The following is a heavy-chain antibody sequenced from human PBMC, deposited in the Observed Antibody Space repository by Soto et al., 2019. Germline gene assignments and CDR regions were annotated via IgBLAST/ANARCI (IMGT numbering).Heavy chain of an antibody. J-gene: IGHJ4*02. Sequence: QVQLVQSGAEVKKPGSSVKVSCKTSGDIFSGYSISWVRQAPGQGLEWMGGIMPNFGKTNYAQMFHGRVTITADKPTSTVCMELYSLKSEDTAVYYRARDLGSGYDPGDYWGQGTLVTVSS. CDR2: IMPNFGKT. V-gene: IGHV1-69*14. CDR3: ARDLGSGYDPGDY. D-gene: IGHD5-12*01. CDR1: GDIFSGYS.